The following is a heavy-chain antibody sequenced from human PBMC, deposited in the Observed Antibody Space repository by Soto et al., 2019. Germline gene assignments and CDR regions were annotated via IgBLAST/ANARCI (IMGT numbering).Heavy chain of an antibody. V-gene: IGHV4-34*01. CDR2: INHSGST. CDR1: GGCFSGYY. Sequence: SETLSLTCAVYGGCFSGYYWSWIRQPPGKGLEWIGEINHSGSTNYNPSLKSRVTISVDTSKNQFSLKLSSVTAADTAVYYCARGTRDLRNWGQGTLVTVSS. J-gene: IGHJ4*02. D-gene: IGHD3-3*01. CDR3: ARGTRDLRN.